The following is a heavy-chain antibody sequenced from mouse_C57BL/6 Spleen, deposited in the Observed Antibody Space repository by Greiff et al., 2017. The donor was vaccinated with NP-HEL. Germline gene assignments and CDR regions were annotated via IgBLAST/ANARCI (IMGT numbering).Heavy chain of an antibody. CDR3: ASSNYYGSSYEG. V-gene: IGHV14-2*01. Sequence: EVQLQQSGAELVKPGASVKLSCTASGFNIKDYYMHWVKQRTEQGLEWIGRIDPEDGETQYAPKFQGKATITADTSSNTAYLQLSSLTSEDTAVYYCASSNYYGSSYEGWGQGTTLTVSS. CDR2: IDPEDGET. J-gene: IGHJ2*01. CDR1: GFNIKDYY. D-gene: IGHD1-1*01.